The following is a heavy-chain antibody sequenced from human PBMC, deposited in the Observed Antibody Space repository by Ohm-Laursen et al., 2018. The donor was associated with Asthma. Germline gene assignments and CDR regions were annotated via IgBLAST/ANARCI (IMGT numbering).Heavy chain of an antibody. D-gene: IGHD1-1*01. V-gene: IGHV3-7*05. CDR1: GFPFNTSW. CDR3: ARDSGWNALDY. Sequence: SLRLSCAASGFPFNTSWMTWVRQVPGKGLEWVANIKPDGTENAYLDSVRGRFTISKDNAKNSLFLQMNTPRGEDTALYYCARDSGWNALDYWGQGTLVSVSS. J-gene: IGHJ4*02. CDR2: IKPDGTEN.